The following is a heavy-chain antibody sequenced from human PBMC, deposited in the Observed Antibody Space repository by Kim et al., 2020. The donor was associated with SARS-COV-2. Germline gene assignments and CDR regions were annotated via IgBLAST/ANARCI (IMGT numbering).Heavy chain of an antibody. D-gene: IGHD5-18*01. V-gene: IGHV3-33*01. CDR2: IWSDGSQK. CDR3: ARFFDTHYFDL. J-gene: IGHJ2*01. CDR1: GFTFDSYG. Sequence: GGSLRLSCAASGFTFDSYGMHWVRQGPGKGLEWVAIIWSDGSQKYSAASVRGRFTISRDNSKSMLYLQMNSLRAEDTAVYYCARFFDTHYFDLWGRGTLVTVSS.